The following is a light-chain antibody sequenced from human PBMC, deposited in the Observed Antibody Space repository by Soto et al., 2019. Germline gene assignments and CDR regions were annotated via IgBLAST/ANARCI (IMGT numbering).Light chain of an antibody. Sequence: AIQMTQSPSSLSASVGDRVTITCRASQGIRDELGWYQQKAGKAPNLLISAASRLQSGVPSRFSGRGSGTDFTLTISSLQPEDFATYYCLQDYGYPRTFGQGRKVDIK. J-gene: IGKJ1*01. CDR2: AAS. CDR1: QGIRDE. CDR3: LQDYGYPRT. V-gene: IGKV1-6*01.